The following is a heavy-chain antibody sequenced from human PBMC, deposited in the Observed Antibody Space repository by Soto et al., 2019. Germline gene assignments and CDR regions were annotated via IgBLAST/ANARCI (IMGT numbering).Heavy chain of an antibody. Sequence: SQTLSLTCAISGDSVSSNSAAWNWIRQSPSRGLEWLGRTYYRSKWYNDYAVSVKSRITINPDTSKNQFSLKLSSVTAADTAVYYCARYSRVSWQWLAHFDYWGQGTLVTVSS. V-gene: IGHV6-1*01. CDR1: GDSVSSNSAA. D-gene: IGHD6-19*01. CDR2: TYYRSKWYN. CDR3: ARYSRVSWQWLAHFDY. J-gene: IGHJ4*02.